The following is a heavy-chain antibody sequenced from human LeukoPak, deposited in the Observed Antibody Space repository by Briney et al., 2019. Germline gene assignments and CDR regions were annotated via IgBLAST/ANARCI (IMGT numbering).Heavy chain of an antibody. D-gene: IGHD3-22*01. CDR1: GFMVTNYG. J-gene: IGHJ4*02. Sequence: GTSLRLSCAASGFMVTNYGMHWVRQAPGRGLEWVAYDGSSKYYVDSVKGRFTTTRDGSKNTVFLQMDSLRVEDTGVYYCTREYDSSGYSPGDYFAYWGPGTLVTVSS. CDR3: TREYDSSGYSPGDYFAY. V-gene: IGHV3-30*12. CDR2: DGSSK.